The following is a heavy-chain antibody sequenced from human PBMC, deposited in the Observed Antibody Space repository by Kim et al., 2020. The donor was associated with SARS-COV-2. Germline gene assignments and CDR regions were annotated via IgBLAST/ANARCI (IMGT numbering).Heavy chain of an antibody. J-gene: IGHJ4*02. V-gene: IGHV1-69*01. D-gene: IGHD3-22*01. CDR3: ARERGGRYDSSGYYGFDY. Sequence: QGRVTITADESTSTAYMELSSLRSEDTAVYYCARERGGRYDSSGYYGFDYWGQGTLVTVSS.